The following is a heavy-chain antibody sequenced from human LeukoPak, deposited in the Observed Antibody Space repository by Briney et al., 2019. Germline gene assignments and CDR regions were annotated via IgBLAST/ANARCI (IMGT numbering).Heavy chain of an antibody. CDR3: ARGCGSSCPPLY. CDR1: GFTFSSYG. D-gene: IGHD6-13*01. J-gene: IGHJ4*02. Sequence: PGGSLRLSCAASGFTFSSYGMHWVRQAPGKGLEWVAFIRYDGSNKYYADSVKGRFTISRDNSKNTLYLQMNSLRAEDTAVYYCARGCGSSCPPLYWGQGTLVTVSS. CDR2: IRYDGSNK. V-gene: IGHV3-30*02.